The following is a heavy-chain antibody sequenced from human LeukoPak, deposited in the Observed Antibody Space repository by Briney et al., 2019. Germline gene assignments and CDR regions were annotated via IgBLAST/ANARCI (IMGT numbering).Heavy chain of an antibody. CDR2: IYNSGST. CDR3: ARGWGPAYCGGDCHRHFDY. Sequence: SETLSLTCAVSGGSISSGGYSWNWIRPPPGKGLEWIGYIYNSGSTSYNPSLKSRVSLSVDTSKNLFSLTLNSMTAADTAVYYCARGWGPAYCGGDCHRHFDYWGQGTLVTVSS. V-gene: IGHV4-30-4*07. J-gene: IGHJ4*02. D-gene: IGHD2-21*02. CDR1: GGSISSGGYS.